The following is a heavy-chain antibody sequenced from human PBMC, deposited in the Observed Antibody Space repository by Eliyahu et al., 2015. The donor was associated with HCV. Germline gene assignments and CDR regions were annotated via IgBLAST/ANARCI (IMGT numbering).Heavy chain of an antibody. CDR2: INHSGNT. Sequence: QVQLQESGPGLVQPSGTLSLXCAVXGGYISRGKWWSWVRQPPGKGLEWIGEINHSGNTNYNPSLKSRVTISVDKSKNQFSLNLSSVTAADTAMYYCARDGNSGYALEYWGQGTLVTVSS. CDR3: ARDGNSGYALEY. V-gene: IGHV4-4*02. CDR1: GGYISRGKW. D-gene: IGHD5-12*01. J-gene: IGHJ4*02.